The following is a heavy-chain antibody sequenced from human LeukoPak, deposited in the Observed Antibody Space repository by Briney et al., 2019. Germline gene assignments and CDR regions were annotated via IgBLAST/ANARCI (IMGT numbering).Heavy chain of an antibody. D-gene: IGHD1-26*01. V-gene: IGHV1-69*02. J-gene: IGHJ4*02. Sequence: GASVKVFCKASGRTFNSYNISWARQAPGQGLEWMGRNIPILGIANYAQKFQGRVTITADKSTSTAYMELSSLRSEDTAVYYCARPSGSYGRYYFDYWGQGTLVTVSS. CDR3: ARPSGSYGRYYFDY. CDR2: NIPILGIA. CDR1: GRTFNSYN.